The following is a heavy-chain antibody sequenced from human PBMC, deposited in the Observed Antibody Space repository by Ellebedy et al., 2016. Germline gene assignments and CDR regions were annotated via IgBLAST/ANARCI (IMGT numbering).Heavy chain of an antibody. J-gene: IGHJ4*02. CDR1: GLPFSTFF. D-gene: IGHD4-17*01. V-gene: IGHV3-23*01. CDR3: RQGHYADL. CDR2: ISANGDKR. Sequence: GGSLRLSXAVSGLPFSTFFMSWVRQAPGKGLEWVATISANGDKRDLADSVQGRFTISRDNFRNTLHLQMNNLRVEDTAVYYCRQGHYADLWGQGTLVTVSS.